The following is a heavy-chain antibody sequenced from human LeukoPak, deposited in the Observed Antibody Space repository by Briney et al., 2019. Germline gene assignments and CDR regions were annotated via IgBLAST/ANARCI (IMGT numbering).Heavy chain of an antibody. Sequence: GASVNVSCTASGYTFTIYYMHWVRQAPGQGLEWMGIINPSDGGTYYAENFQGRVTMTKDTSTSTVYMELSSLRSEDTAFYYCARGADDSSGFDPAEYFLHWGQGTLVTVSS. J-gene: IGHJ1*01. CDR2: INPSDGGT. V-gene: IGHV1-46*01. CDR3: ARGADDSSGFDPAEYFLH. D-gene: IGHD3-22*01. CDR1: GYTFTIYY.